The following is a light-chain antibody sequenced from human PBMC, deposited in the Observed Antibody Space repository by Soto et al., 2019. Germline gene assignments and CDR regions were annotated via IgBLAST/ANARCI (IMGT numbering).Light chain of an antibody. J-gene: IGKJ2*01. CDR3: QQTFRTPPP. Sequence: DIRMTQSPASLSASVGDRVTITCRASQTISNYLNWYQQKPGAAPKLLIYSASTLQSGVPSRFSGSGFGTDYTLTISSLQPADFAVYYCQQTFRTPPPFGQGTKVDIK. CDR1: QTISNY. CDR2: SAS. V-gene: IGKV1-39*01.